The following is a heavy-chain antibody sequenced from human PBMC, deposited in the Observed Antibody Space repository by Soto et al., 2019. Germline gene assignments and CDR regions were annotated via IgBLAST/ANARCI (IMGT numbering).Heavy chain of an antibody. D-gene: IGHD3-22*01. CDR1: GGTFSSYA. J-gene: IGHJ5*02. CDR3: ARDPSHYYDSSGYYYRGRWFDP. Sequence: VASVKVSCKASGGTFSSYAISWVRQAPGQGLEWMGGIIPIFGTANYAQKFQGRVTITADESTSTAYMELSSLRSEDTAVYYCARDPSHYYDSSGYYYRGRWFDPWGQGTLVTVSS. CDR2: IIPIFGTA. V-gene: IGHV1-69*13.